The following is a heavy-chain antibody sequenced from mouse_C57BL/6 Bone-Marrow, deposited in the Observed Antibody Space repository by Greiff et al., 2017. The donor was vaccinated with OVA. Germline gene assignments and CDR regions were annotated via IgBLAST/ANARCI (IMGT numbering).Heavy chain of an antibody. CDR2: INPSSGYT. J-gene: IGHJ1*03. D-gene: IGHD1-1*01. V-gene: IGHV1-4*01. CDR3: ARVYYGSSYDWYFDV. CDR1: GYTFTSYT. Sequence: QVQLKESGAELARPGASVKMSCKASGYTFTSYTMHWVKQRPGQGLEWIGYINPSSGYTKYNQKFKDKATLTADKSSSPAYMQLSSLTSEDSAVYYCARVYYGSSYDWYFDVWGTGTTVTVSS.